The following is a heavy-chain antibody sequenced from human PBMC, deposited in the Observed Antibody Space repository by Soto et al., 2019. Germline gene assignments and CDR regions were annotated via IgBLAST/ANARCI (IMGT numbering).Heavy chain of an antibody. D-gene: IGHD1-26*01. Sequence: SETLSLTCTVSGGSISSYYWSWIRQPPGKGLEWIGYIYYSGSTNYNPSLKSRVTISVDTSKNQFSLKLSSVTAADTAVYYCARVSGKDWNFHYWGQGTLVTVSS. CDR3: ARVSGKDWNFHY. J-gene: IGHJ4*02. V-gene: IGHV4-59*01. CDR2: IYYSGST. CDR1: GGSISSYY.